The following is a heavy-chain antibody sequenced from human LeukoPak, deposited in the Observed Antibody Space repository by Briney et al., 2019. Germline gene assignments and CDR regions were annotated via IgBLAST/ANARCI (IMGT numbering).Heavy chain of an antibody. Sequence: SETLSLTCTVSGGSISSYYWSWIRQPPGKGLEWIGYIYYSGSTNYNPSLKSRVTISVDTSKNQFSLKLSSVTAADTAVYYCARGGSSLITMIVYFDYWGQGTLVTVSS. CDR1: GGSISSYY. CDR3: ARGGSSLITMIVYFDY. V-gene: IGHV4-59*12. D-gene: IGHD3-22*01. J-gene: IGHJ4*02. CDR2: IYYSGST.